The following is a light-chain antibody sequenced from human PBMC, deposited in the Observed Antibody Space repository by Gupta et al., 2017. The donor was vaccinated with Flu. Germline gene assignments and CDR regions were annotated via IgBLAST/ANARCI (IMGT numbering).Light chain of an antibody. V-gene: IGLV3-21*02. CDR3: QVWDSSSDQLV. CDR1: NIGSEV. Sequence: SYVLTQPPSASLAPGQTARITCGGNNIGSEVVRWYQQRPGQAPVLVVYDDSDRPPGIPERFSGSNSGNTATLTISRVEAGDEADYYCQVWDSSSDQLVFGGGTKLTVL. J-gene: IGLJ2*01. CDR2: DDS.